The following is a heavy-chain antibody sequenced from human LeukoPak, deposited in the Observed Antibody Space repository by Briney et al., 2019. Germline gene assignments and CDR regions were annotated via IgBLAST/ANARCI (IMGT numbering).Heavy chain of an antibody. V-gene: IGHV3-30*03. CDR3: ARVMRGFGSGSYYDY. CDR2: ISYDGSNK. D-gene: IGHD3-10*01. CDR1: GFTFSSYG. Sequence: GGSLRLSCAASGFTFSSYGMHWVRQAPGKGLEWVAVISYDGSNKYYADSVKGRFTISRDNSKNTLYLQMGSLRAEDMAVYYCARVMRGFGSGSYYDYWGQGTLVTVSS. J-gene: IGHJ4*02.